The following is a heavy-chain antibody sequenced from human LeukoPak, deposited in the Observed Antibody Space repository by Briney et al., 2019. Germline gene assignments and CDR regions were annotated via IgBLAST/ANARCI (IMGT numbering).Heavy chain of an antibody. Sequence: PGGSLRLSCAASGFTFSSYSMNWVRQAPGKGLEWVSSISSSSSYIYYADSVKGRFTISRDNAKNSLYLQMNSLRAEDTAVYYCAIAVAGTAPFDYWGQGTLVTVSS. D-gene: IGHD6-19*01. V-gene: IGHV3-21*01. CDR2: ISSSSSYI. J-gene: IGHJ4*02. CDR3: AIAVAGTAPFDY. CDR1: GFTFSSYS.